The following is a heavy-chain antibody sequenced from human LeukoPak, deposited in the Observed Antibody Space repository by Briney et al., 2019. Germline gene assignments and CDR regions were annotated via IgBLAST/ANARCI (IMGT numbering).Heavy chain of an antibody. Sequence: SETLSLTCAVYGGSFSGYYWSWIRQPPGKGLEWIGEINHSGSTNYNPSLKSRVTISVDTSKNQFSLKLSSVTAADTAVYYCARANYDYIWGSYRPTVYYFDYWGQGTLVTASS. D-gene: IGHD3-16*02. CDR1: GGSFSGYY. CDR3: ARANYDYIWGSYRPTVYYFDY. CDR2: INHSGST. V-gene: IGHV4-34*01. J-gene: IGHJ4*02.